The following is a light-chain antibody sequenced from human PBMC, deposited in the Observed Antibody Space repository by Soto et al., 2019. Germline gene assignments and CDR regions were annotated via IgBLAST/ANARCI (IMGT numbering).Light chain of an antibody. CDR3: QHFATSPRT. CDR1: RSISSSY. Sequence: EVVLTQSPGTLSLSPGERATLSCRTSRSISSSYLAWYQQKPGQPPRHLIYGASRRTNGIPDRFSGSGSGTDFPVTITSLETEDFAVHYCQHFATSPRTFGQGTRVEVK. V-gene: IGKV3-20*01. J-gene: IGKJ1*01. CDR2: GAS.